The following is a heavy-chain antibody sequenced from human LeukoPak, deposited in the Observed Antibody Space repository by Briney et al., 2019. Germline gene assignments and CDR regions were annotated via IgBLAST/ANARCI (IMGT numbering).Heavy chain of an antibody. CDR2: IYYSGST. Sequence: SETLSLTCNVSGGSISSHYWSWIRQPPGKGLEWIGCIYYSGSTNYNPSLKSRVTISVATSKNQFSLKLSSVTAADTAVYYCARGPSFSGYVNYWGQGTLVIVSS. CDR1: GGSISSHY. V-gene: IGHV4-59*11. CDR3: ARGPSFSGYVNY. D-gene: IGHD5-12*01. J-gene: IGHJ4*02.